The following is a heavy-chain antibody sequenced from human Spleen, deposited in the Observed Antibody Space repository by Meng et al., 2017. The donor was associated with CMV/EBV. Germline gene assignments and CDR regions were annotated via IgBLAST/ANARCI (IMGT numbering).Heavy chain of an antibody. J-gene: IGHJ2*01. V-gene: IGHV1-2*06. CDR1: GYTFTDYY. CDR3: ARSRTGVFGYFDL. Sequence: QVQLVQSGAEVKKPGASVKACCKSFGYTFTDYYIHWVRQPPGKGLEWMGRINTNTGDTNYAPKFQGRVTMTRDTSIRTAYMELRRLRSDDTAVYYCARSRTGVFGYFDLWGRGTLVTVSS. D-gene: IGHD7-27*01. CDR2: INTNTGDT.